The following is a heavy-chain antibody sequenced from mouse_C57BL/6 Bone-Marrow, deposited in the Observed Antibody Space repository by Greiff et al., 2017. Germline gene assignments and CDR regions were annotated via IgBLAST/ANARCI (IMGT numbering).Heavy chain of an antibody. CDR2: INPNNGGT. CDR1: GYTFTDYY. J-gene: IGHJ2*01. V-gene: IGHV1-26*01. CDR3: ATAQLRP. D-gene: IGHD3-2*02. Sequence: VQLQQSGPELVKPGASVKISCKASGYTFTDYYMNWVKQSHGKSLEWIGDINPNNGGTSYNQKFKGKATLTVDKSSSTAYMELRSLTSEDSAVYYCATAQLRPWGQGTTLTVSS.